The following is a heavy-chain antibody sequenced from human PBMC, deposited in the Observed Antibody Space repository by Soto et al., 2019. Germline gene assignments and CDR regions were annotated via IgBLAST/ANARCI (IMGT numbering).Heavy chain of an antibody. V-gene: IGHV1-69*12. CDR3: ARGVLSRGGGTPYSF. CDR1: GGTFSSYA. CDR2: IIPIFGTA. D-gene: IGHD2-21*01. J-gene: IGHJ6*02. Sequence: QVQLVQSGAEVKKPGSSVKVSCKASGGTFSSYAISWVRQAPGQGLEWMGGIIPIFGTANYAQKFQGRVTITADESTNKAYRERSRLRAEDTAVYYCARGVLSRGGGTPYSFWGQGTTVTVSS.